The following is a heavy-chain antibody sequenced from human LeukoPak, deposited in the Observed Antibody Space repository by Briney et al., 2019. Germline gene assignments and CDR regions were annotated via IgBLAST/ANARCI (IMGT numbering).Heavy chain of an antibody. V-gene: IGHV5-51*01. D-gene: IGHD3-3*01. J-gene: IGHJ4*02. CDR1: GYSFTSYW. Sequence: GESLKISCKGSGYSFTSYWIGWVRQMPGKGLEWMGIIYPGDSDTRYSPSFQGQVTISADKSISTAYLQWSSLKASDTAMYYCARLATYYDFWSGYRSFDYWGQGTLVTVSS. CDR2: IYPGDSDT. CDR3: ARLATYYDFWSGYRSFDY.